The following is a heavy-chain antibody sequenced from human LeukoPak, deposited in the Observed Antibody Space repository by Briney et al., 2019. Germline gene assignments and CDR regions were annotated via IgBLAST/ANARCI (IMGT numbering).Heavy chain of an antibody. J-gene: IGHJ6*04. D-gene: IGHD3-10*02. CDR3: AELGITMIGGV. CDR1: EFPFNGYW. Sequence: PGGSLRLSCAASEFPFNGYWMSWVRQAPGKGLECVANINQDGSEKYYVDSVRGRFTISRDNAKNSLYLQMNSLRVEDTAVYYCAELGITMIGGVWGKGTTVTISS. CDR2: INQDGSEK. V-gene: IGHV3-7*01.